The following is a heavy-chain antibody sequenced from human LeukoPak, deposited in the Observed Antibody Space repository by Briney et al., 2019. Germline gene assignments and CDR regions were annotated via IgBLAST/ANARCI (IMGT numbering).Heavy chain of an antibody. CDR2: ISSSGSTI. CDR3: ARDSPPGRSGYDGDAFDI. V-gene: IGHV3-11*01. D-gene: IGHD5-12*01. Sequence: GGSLRLSCAASGFTFSDYYMSWIRQAPGKGLEWVSYISSSGSTIYYADSVKGRFTISRDNAKNSLYLQMNSLRAEDTAVYYCARDSPPGRSGYDGDAFDIWGQGTMVTVSS. J-gene: IGHJ3*02. CDR1: GFTFSDYY.